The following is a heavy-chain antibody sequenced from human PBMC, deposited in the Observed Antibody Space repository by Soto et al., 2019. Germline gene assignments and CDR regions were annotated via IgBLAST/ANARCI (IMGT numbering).Heavy chain of an antibody. CDR1: GYSFTNYW. D-gene: IGHD1-26*01. J-gene: IGHJ3*01. CDR3: ARPYSGGPNDPFDV. V-gene: IGHV5-51*01. CDR2: IYPGDSHA. Sequence: GESLKISCKGSGYSFTNYWIGWVRRMPGKGLEWMGIIYPGDSHAIYSPSFQGQVTMSADKSISTAYLQWSSLKASDTAMYYCARPYSGGPNDPFDVWGQGTMVTVSS.